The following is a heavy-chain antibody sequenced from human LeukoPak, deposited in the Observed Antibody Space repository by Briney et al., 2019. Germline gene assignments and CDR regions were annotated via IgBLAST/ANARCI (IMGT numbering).Heavy chain of an antibody. D-gene: IGHD6-19*01. Sequence: ASVKVSCKASGYTFTRYTMHWVRQAPGQRLEWMGWINTANSDTKYSQKFQGRITFTRDTSANIVYMEVSSLRSEDTAVYYCARGGLAAAFDTWGQGTMVTVSS. CDR2: INTANSDT. CDR1: GYTFTRYT. J-gene: IGHJ3*02. CDR3: ARGGLAAAFDT. V-gene: IGHV1-3*04.